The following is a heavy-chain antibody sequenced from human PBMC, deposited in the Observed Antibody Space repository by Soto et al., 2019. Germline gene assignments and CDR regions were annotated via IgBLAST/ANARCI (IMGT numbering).Heavy chain of an antibody. CDR2: IDDSGST. CDR1: GGSFSDYY. J-gene: IGHJ6*03. V-gene: IGHV4-34*01. D-gene: IGHD6-13*01. Sequence: QVQLQQWGAGLLKPSETLSLTCAVYGGSFSDYYWTWIRQPPGKGLEWIGDIDDSGSTNYNPSLKSRVTISVDTSKNQFSLKLSSVTAADTAVYYCARPTRTWYSHYYCYGDVWGKGTTVTVSS. CDR3: ARPTRTWYSHYYCYGDV.